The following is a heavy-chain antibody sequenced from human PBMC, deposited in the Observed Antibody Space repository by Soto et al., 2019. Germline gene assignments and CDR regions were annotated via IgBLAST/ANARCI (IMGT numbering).Heavy chain of an antibody. V-gene: IGHV3-7*01. CDR3: ARGWGYFDSSGFPYLYAMDV. CDR1: GFTFSTYW. Sequence: PGGSLRLSCAASGFTFSTYWMSWVRQAPGKGLEWVANIKEDGSEKYYVDSVEGRFTISRDNAKNSLYLQMTSLRAEDTALYYCARGWGYFDSSGFPYLYAMDVWGLGTTVTVSS. CDR2: IKEDGSEK. J-gene: IGHJ6*02. D-gene: IGHD3-22*01.